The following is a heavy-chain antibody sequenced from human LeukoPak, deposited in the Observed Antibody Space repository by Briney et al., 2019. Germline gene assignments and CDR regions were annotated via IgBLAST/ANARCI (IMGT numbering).Heavy chain of an antibody. Sequence: GGSLRLSCAASGFTGSSNYMSWVRQAPGKGREWGSVIYSGGSTYYADSVKGRFTISRDNSKNKLYLQMKSLRAEDTAVYYCARGTMFPYYFDYWGQGTLVTVSS. CDR3: ARGTMFPYYFDY. D-gene: IGHD3-10*02. CDR1: GFTGSSNY. CDR2: IYSGGST. V-gene: IGHV3-66*01. J-gene: IGHJ4*02.